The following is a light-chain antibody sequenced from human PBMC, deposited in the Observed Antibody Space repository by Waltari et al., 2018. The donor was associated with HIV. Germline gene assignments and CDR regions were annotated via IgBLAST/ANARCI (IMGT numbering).Light chain of an antibody. Sequence: SALTPPPSASGSPGPSVPISCTGTSSYICGYTSVSWYQQYPGKAPKLMIYEVSKRPSGVPDRFSGSKSANTASLTVSGLQAEDEADYYCSSYGGSANLLFGGGTKLTVL. V-gene: IGLV2-8*01. CDR3: SSYGGSANLL. CDR1: SSYICGYTS. J-gene: IGLJ2*01. CDR2: EVS.